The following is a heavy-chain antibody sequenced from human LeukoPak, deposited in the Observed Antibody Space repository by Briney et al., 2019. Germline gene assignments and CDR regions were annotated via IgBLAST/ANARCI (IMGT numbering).Heavy chain of an antibody. J-gene: IGHJ2*01. V-gene: IGHV4-39*07. D-gene: IGHD3-10*01. CDR3: ARDRRGAPVRYFDL. Sequence: PSETLSLTCTVSGGSISSSSYYWGWIRQPPGKGLEWIGTIYYSGSTYYNPSLKSRVTISVDTSKNQFSLKLSSVTAADTAVYYCARDRRGAPVRYFDLWGRGTLVTVSS. CDR1: GGSISSSSYY. CDR2: IYYSGST.